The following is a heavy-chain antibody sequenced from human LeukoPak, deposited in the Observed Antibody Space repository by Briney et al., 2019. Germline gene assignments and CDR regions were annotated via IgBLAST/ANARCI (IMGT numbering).Heavy chain of an antibody. CDR1: GGSISSYY. J-gene: IGHJ4*02. Sequence: SETLSLTCTVSGGSISSYYWSWIRQPPGKGLECIGYIDYSGSTNYNPSLKSRVTISVDTPKNQFSLRLSSVTAADTAVYYCARWVSASIDYWGQGTLVTVSS. V-gene: IGHV4-59*08. CDR2: IDYSGST. CDR3: ARWVSASIDY. D-gene: IGHD1-26*01.